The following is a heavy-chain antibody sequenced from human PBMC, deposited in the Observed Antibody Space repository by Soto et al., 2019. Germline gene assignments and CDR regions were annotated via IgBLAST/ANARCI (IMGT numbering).Heavy chain of an antibody. V-gene: IGHV4-30-4*01. D-gene: IGHD1-20*01. J-gene: IGHJ6*02. CDR2: IYYSGST. CDR3: ASEVTGTPEGRYYYYGMDV. CDR1: GGSISSGDYY. Sequence: KASETLSLTCTVSGGSISSGDYYWSWIRQPPGKGLEWIGYIYYSGSTYYNPSLKSRVTISVDTSKNQFSLRLSSVTAADTAVYYCASEVTGTPEGRYYYYGMDVWGQGTTVTVSS.